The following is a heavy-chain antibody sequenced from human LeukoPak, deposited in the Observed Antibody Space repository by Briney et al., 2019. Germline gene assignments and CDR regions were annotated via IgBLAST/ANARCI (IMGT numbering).Heavy chain of an antibody. CDR1: GGSLSSYY. V-gene: IGHV4-59*12. D-gene: IGHD4-23*01. J-gene: IGHJ5*02. CDR3: ARDERGNPPAS. CDR2: IYYSGST. Sequence: SETLSLTCTVSGGSLSSYYWSWIRQPPGKGLEWIGYIYYSGSTNYNPSLKSRVTISVDTSKNQFSLKLSSVTAADTAVYYCARDERGNPPASWGQGTLVTVSS.